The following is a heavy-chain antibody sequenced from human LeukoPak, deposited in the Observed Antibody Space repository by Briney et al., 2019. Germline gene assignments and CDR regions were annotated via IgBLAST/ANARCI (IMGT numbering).Heavy chain of an antibody. CDR3: ARDRLIWFGEFNY. D-gene: IGHD3-10*01. J-gene: IGHJ4*02. Sequence: SETLSLTCTVSGDSITSAEYSWNWIHQPAGKGLEWIGRVSTSGKPFYNPSLNSRVTISLDTSKKQFSLKLSTVTAADTAVYYCARDRLIWFGEFNYWGQGTLVTVSS. V-gene: IGHV4-61*02. CDR2: VSTSGKP. CDR1: GDSITSAEYS.